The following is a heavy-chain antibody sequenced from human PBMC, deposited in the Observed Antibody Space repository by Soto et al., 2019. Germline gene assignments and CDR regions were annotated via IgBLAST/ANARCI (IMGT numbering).Heavy chain of an antibody. J-gene: IGHJ4*02. V-gene: IGHV3-30*18. D-gene: IGHD1-26*01. CDR1: GFTFSSYG. Sequence: QVQLVESGGGVVQPGRSLRLSCVASGFTFSSYGMHWVRQAPGKGLEWVAIISYDGSNTYYADSVKGRFTISRDNSKNTLYLQMNSLRAEDTSVYYCAKEGGLSGSYYISSSYYLDYWGQGNLVTVSS. CDR3: AKEGGLSGSYYISSSYYLDY. CDR2: ISYDGSNT.